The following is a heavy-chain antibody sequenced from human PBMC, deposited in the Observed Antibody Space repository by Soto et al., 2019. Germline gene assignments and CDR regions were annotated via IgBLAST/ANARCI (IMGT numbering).Heavy chain of an antibody. Sequence: SVKVSCKASGGSFSTYGINWVRLAPGQGLEWMGGIIPKFGTTNYAQNFQGRVTITADESTNTAYMELNYLGSDETSVYFCARELDPYYGSNSLSLDCWGQGTQVTVSS. CDR3: ARELDPYYGSNSLSLDC. V-gene: IGHV1-69*13. CDR2: IIPKFGTT. CDR1: GGSFSTYG. J-gene: IGHJ4*02. D-gene: IGHD4-17*01.